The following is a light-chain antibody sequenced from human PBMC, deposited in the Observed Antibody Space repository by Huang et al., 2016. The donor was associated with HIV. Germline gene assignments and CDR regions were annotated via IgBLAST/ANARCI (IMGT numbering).Light chain of an antibody. V-gene: IGKV1-27*01. CDR2: AAS. CDR1: QGIVSF. CDR3: QKYKSAPWT. J-gene: IGKJ1*01. Sequence: DIQMNQSPSSLSGSVGDRVTITCRASQGIVSFLAWYQQKPGRAPQLLISAASTLQSGVPARFSGSGSGTDFTLTINSLQPEDVATYYCQKYKSAPWTFGQGTKVEIK.